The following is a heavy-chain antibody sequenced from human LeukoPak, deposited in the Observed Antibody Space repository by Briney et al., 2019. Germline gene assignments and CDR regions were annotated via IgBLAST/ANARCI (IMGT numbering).Heavy chain of an antibody. CDR1: GGTFSSYA. J-gene: IGHJ3*02. Sequence: ATVKVSCKASGGTFSSYAISWVRQAPGQGLEWMGGIIPIFGTANYAQKFQGRVTITTDESTSTAYMELSSLRSEDTAVYYCARPTAAGKLDAFDIWGQGTMVTVSS. V-gene: IGHV1-69*05. CDR2: IIPIFGTA. D-gene: IGHD6-13*01. CDR3: ARPTAAGKLDAFDI.